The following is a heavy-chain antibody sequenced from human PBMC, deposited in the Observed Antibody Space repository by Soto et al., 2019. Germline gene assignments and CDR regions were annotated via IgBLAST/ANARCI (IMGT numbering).Heavy chain of an antibody. CDR1: GFTFSSYG. D-gene: IGHD6-6*01. J-gene: IGHJ6*02. Sequence: GGSLRLSCAASGFTFSSYGMHWVRQAPGKGLEWVAVISYDGSNKYYADSVKGRFTISRDNSKNTLYLQMNSLRAEDTAVYYCASIAARRNYYYYGMDVWGQGTTVTVS. CDR2: ISYDGSNK. CDR3: ASIAARRNYYYYGMDV. V-gene: IGHV3-30*03.